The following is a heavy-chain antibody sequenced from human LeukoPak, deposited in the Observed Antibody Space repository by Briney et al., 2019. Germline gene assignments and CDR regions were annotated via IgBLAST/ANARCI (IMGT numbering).Heavy chain of an antibody. Sequence: PSETLSLTCTVSGGSISSSNYNWVRIRQPPGQGLKGNGSIYYSGSTYYNPSLKSRVTISVDTSKNQFSLKLSSVTAADTAVYYCACPGITIFGAQFDYWGQGTLVTVSS. J-gene: IGHJ4*02. V-gene: IGHV4-39*01. D-gene: IGHD3-3*01. CDR1: GGSISSSNYN. CDR3: ACPGITIFGAQFDY. CDR2: IYYSGST.